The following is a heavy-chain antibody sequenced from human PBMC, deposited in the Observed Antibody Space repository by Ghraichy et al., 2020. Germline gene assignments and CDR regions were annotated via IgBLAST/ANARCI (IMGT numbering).Heavy chain of an antibody. CDR2: VGNEADSYTT. D-gene: IGHD1-26*01. V-gene: IGHV3-72*01. J-gene: IGHJ4*02. Sequence: GRGGGREGGGRVGNEADSYTTEYAAAVKGRFTISRDDSKNSLYLQMNSLKTEDTAVYYCARRPVGATGGIDYWGQGTLVTVSS. CDR3: ARRPVGATGGIDY.